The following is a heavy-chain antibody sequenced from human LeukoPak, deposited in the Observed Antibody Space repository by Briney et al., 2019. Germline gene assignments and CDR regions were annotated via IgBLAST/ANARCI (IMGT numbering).Heavy chain of an antibody. J-gene: IGHJ4*02. V-gene: IGHV3-74*01. D-gene: IGHD6-13*01. CDR2: VNGDGSST. CDR3: ARDGIAAVDFDY. Sequence: GGSLRLSCAASGFTFSTYWMHWVRQAPGKGLVWVSRVNGDGSSTNYADSVKGRFTISRDNAKNTLYLQMNSLRAEDTAVYYCARDGIAAVDFDYWGQGMLVTVSS. CDR1: GFTFSTYW.